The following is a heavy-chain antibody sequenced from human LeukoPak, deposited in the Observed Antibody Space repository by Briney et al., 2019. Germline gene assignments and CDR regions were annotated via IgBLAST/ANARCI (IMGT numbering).Heavy chain of an antibody. CDR3: AKALPGSDAFDI. D-gene: IGHD3-10*01. V-gene: IGHV3-9*01. CDR2: ISWNSGSI. CDR1: GFTFDDYA. Sequence: PGGSLRLSCAASGFTFDDYAMHWVRQAPGKGLEWVSGISWNSGSIGYADSVKGRFTISRDNAKNSLYLQMNSLRAEDTALYNCAKALPGSDAFDIWGQGTMVTVSS. J-gene: IGHJ3*02.